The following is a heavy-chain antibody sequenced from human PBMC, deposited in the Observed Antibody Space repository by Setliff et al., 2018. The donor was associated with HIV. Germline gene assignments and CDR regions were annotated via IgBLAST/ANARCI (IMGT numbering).Heavy chain of an antibody. Sequence: SLRLSCAASGFTFSRHAMHWVRQAPGKGLEWVAVMSYDGSEKYYADSVKGRFTVSRDNSKNTLYLQLNSLRVEDTAVYYCARETTTLVGDLLLFDYWGQGTLVTVSS. D-gene: IGHD3-10*02. CDR1: GFTFSRHA. V-gene: IGHV3-30*01. CDR3: ARETTTLVGDLLLFDY. CDR2: MSYDGSEK. J-gene: IGHJ4*02.